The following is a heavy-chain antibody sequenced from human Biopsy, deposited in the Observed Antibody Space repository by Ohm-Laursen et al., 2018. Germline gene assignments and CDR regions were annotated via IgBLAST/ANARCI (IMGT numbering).Heavy chain of an antibody. CDR2: ILPIFHTT. CDR1: GYTFTNHY. J-gene: IGHJ6*02. CDR3: ARGVSGTPYHNYGLDV. V-gene: IGHV1-69*01. Sequence: SSVKVSCKGSGYTFTNHYIHWVRQAPGQGLEWMGGILPIFHTTSYAQKFQGRITTTADEFPRTAYMELSSLRSEDPAVYYCARGVSGTPYHNYGLDVWGQGTTVTVSS. D-gene: IGHD3-10*01.